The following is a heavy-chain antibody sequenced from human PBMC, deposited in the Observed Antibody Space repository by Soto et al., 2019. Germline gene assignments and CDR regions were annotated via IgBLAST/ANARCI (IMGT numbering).Heavy chain of an antibody. CDR2: VDSAGSGT. V-gene: IGHV3-74*01. J-gene: IGHJ4*02. CDR1: GITFSGFW. CDR3: ATVFEH. Sequence: VPLVESGGGSVQPGGSLRLSCVASGITFSGFWMHWVRQVPGKGLVWVARVDSAGSGTSYADSVKGRFTISRDNAKNTLSLQMACLRVEDTAVYYCATVFEHWGQGIPVTVSS.